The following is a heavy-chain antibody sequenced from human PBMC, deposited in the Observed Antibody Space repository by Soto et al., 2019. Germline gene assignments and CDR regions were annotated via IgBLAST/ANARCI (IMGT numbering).Heavy chain of an antibody. CDR2: IDYNGVT. V-gene: IGHV4-39*01. CDR1: GGSIYRSGYY. J-gene: IGHJ4*02. D-gene: IGHD2-15*01. CDR3: GKVLVGATGHTDSDS. Sequence: LSLTCTVSGGSIYRSGYYWGWIRQPPGRGLGWIGNIDYNGVTYSNPSLKSRVTISRDTSKNQFSLKLTSVTAADTALYYCGKVLVGATGHTDSDSWGPGTLVTVSS.